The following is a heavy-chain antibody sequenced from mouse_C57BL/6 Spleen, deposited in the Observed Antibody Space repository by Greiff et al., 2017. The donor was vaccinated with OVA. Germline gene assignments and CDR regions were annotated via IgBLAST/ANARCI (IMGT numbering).Heavy chain of an antibody. CDR2: ISDGGSYT. CDR3: AREDWAYYFDY. D-gene: IGHD4-1*01. CDR1: GFTFSSYA. Sequence: EVKLVESGGGLVKPGGSLKLSCAASGFTFSSYAMSWVRQTPEKRLEWVATISDGGSYTYYPDNVKGRFTISRDHAKNNLYLQMSHLKSEDTAMYYCAREDWAYYFDYWGQGTTLTVSS. J-gene: IGHJ2*01. V-gene: IGHV5-4*01.